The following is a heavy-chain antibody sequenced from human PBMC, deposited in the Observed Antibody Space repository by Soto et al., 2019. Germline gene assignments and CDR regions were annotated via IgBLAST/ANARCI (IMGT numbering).Heavy chain of an antibody. D-gene: IGHD3-22*01. V-gene: IGHV1-46*03. CDR2: INPSGGST. CDR1: GYTFTIYY. Sequence: GASVKVSCKASGYTFTIYYMHWVRQAPGQGLEWMGIINPSGGSTSYAQKFQGRVTMTRDTSTSTVYMELSSLRSEDTAVYYCDRDDYYDSSGSPRPEYYYYYGMDVWGQGTTVTVSS. CDR3: DRDDYYDSSGSPRPEYYYYYGMDV. J-gene: IGHJ6*02.